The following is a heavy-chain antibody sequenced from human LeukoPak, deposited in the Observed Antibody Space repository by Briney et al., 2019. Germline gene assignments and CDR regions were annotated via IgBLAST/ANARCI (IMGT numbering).Heavy chain of an antibody. J-gene: IGHJ4*02. CDR2: IPYDGSNK. CDR1: RFAFSRYG. D-gene: IGHD3-10*01. Sequence: GGSLRLSCAASRFAFSRYGMHWVRQAPGKGLEWVAFIPYDGSNKYYADSVKGRFTVSRDNSKNTLDLQMTDLRPEDTAIYYCAKRNTMVRGGPCFDYWGQGILVAVSS. V-gene: IGHV3-30*02. CDR3: AKRNTMVRGGPCFDY.